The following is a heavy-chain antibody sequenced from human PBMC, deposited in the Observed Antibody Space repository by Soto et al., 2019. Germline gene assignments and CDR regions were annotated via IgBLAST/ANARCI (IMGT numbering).Heavy chain of an antibody. CDR1: GYSFSSYW. D-gene: IGHD1-26*01. J-gene: IGHJ6*02. CDR3: ANGAGGAYPPSTRFYYYGMDV. V-gene: IGHV5-51*01. Sequence: RGESLKISCQGSGYSFSSYWIGWVRQMPGKGLEWMGIIYPGDSDTRYSPSFQGQITISADKSISTAYLQWSSLKASDTAMYYCANGAGGAYPPSTRFYYYGMDVWGQGTTVTVSS. CDR2: IYPGDSDT.